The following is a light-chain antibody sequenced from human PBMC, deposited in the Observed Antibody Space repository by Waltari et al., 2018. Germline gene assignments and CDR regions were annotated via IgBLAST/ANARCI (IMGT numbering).Light chain of an antibody. CDR3: QQYYSLPWT. CDR2: AAS. CDR1: RSVPSSY. Sequence: EIVLTQSPGTLSLSPGDRATLFCRARRSVPSSYLAWYQQKPGQAPRLLISAASSGATGIPDRFSGSASGTDVTFTISRLEPEDFAVYYCQQYYSLPWTFGQGTKVAIK. J-gene: IGKJ1*01. V-gene: IGKV3-20*01.